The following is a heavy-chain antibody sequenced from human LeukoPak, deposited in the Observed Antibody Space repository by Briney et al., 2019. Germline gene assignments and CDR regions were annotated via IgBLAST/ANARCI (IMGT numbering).Heavy chain of an antibody. CDR2: ISGSGGST. D-gene: IGHD3-10*01. CDR3: AKSQLLWFGELSVWFDP. V-gene: IGHV3-23*01. J-gene: IGHJ5*02. CDR1: GFTFSSYA. Sequence: GGSLRLSCAASGFTFSSYAMSWVRQAPGKGLEWVSAISGSGGSTYYADSVKGRSTISRDNSKNTLYLQMNSLRAGDTAVYYCAKSQLLWFGELSVWFDPWGQGTLVTVSS.